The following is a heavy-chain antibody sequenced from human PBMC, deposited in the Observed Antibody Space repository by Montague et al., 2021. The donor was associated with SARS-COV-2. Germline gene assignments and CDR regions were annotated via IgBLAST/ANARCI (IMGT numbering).Heavy chain of an antibody. V-gene: IGHV4-39*01. CDR3: ARQKLNGRSTYYYYHNMDV. CDR2: IYYSGIT. CDR1: GGSVRSSNFY. Sequence: SETLSLTCTVSGGSVRSSNFYWGWIRQPPGKGLEWIGSIYYSGITYDSLSLKSRVTISVDTSKNQFSLKLNSVTAADTAVYYCARQKLNGRSTYYYYHNMDVWGQGTTVSVSS. D-gene: IGHD2-8*01. J-gene: IGHJ6*02.